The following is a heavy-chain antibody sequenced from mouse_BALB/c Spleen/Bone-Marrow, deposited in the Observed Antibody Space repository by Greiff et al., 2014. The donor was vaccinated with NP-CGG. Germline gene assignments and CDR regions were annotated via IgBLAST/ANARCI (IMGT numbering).Heavy chain of an antibody. V-gene: IGHV1-9*01. D-gene: IGHD4-1*01. J-gene: IGHJ3*01. CDR1: GYTFSSYW. Sequence: VQLQQSGAELMKPGASVKISCKATGYTFSSYWIERVKQRPGHGLEWIGEILPGSGSTNYNEKFKGKATFTADTSSNTAYMQLSSLTSEDSAVYYCARWVPYWEFAYWGQGTLVTVSA. CDR3: ARWVPYWEFAY. CDR2: ILPGSGST.